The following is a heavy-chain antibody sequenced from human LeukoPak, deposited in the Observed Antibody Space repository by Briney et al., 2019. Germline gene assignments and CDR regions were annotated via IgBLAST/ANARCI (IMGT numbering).Heavy chain of an antibody. D-gene: IGHD3-9*01. J-gene: IGHJ6*02. CDR2: RWYDGSNK. CDR1: GFTFSSYG. Sequence: PGRSLRLSCAASGFTFSSYGMHLVRQAPGKGLEWVAVRWYDGSNKHYADSVKGRFTISRDNSKNTLYLQMNSLRAEDTAVYYCARDYTLRYFDWLFPEYYYYYGMDVWGQGTTVTVSS. V-gene: IGHV3-33*01. CDR3: ARDYTLRYFDWLFPEYYYYYGMDV.